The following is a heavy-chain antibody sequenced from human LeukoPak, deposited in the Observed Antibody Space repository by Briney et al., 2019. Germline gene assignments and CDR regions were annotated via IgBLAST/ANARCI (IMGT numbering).Heavy chain of an antibody. V-gene: IGHV4-39*02. Sequence: SETLSLTCTVSGGSISSSSYWGWIRQPPGQGLEWIGSIYSGSTYYNPSLKSRVTISVDTSKNQFSLKLTSVTAADTAVYYCARDGLPYCGGDCYSYLGYWGQGTLVTVSS. CDR2: IYSGST. CDR1: GGSISSSSY. D-gene: IGHD2-21*02. CDR3: ARDGLPYCGGDCYSYLGY. J-gene: IGHJ4*02.